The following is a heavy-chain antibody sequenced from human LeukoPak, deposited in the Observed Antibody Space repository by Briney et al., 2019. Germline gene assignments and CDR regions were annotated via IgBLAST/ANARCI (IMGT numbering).Heavy chain of an antibody. CDR1: GFTFSSYA. CDR2: ISGSGGST. CDR3: AKDFYGSGSYSSFDY. J-gene: IGHJ4*02. V-gene: IGHV3-23*01. Sequence: GGSLRLSCAASGFTFSSYAMSWVRQAPGKGLEWVSAISGSGGSTYYADSVKGRFTISRDNSKNTLYLQTNSLRAEDTAVYYCAKDFYGSGSYSSFDYWGQGTLVTVSS. D-gene: IGHD3-10*01.